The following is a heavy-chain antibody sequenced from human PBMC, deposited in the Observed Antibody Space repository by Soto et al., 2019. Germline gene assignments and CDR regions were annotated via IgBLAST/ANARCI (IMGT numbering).Heavy chain of an antibody. J-gene: IGHJ6*02. CDR2: ISSSSSYI. CDR1: GFAFSSYS. CDR3: ARDQRLYSGREIDYYSGMDV. Sequence: KPGGSLRLSCAASGFAFSSYSMNWVRQAPGKGLEWVSSISSSSSYIYYADSVKGRFTISRDNAKNSLYLQMNSLRAEDTAVYYCARDQRLYSGREIDYYSGMDVGGQGTTVTVSS. D-gene: IGHD1-26*01. V-gene: IGHV3-21*01.